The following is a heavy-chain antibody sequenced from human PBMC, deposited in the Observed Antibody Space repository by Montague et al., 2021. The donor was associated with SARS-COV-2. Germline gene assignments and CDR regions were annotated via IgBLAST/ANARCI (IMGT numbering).Heavy chain of an antibody. CDR2: ICYGGST. CDR3: ARRRDRSTVVSPAVFDL. J-gene: IGHJ3*01. Sequence: SETLSLTCSVSSDSISSRSYCWAWIRQSPGKGLEWIGNICYGGSTYYNPSLRSRVVMSAEISKSQFSLKLYSATAADTSIYYCARRRDRSTVVSPAVFDLRGQGTMVIVSS. D-gene: IGHD4-23*01. CDR1: SDSISSRSYC. V-gene: IGHV4-39*01.